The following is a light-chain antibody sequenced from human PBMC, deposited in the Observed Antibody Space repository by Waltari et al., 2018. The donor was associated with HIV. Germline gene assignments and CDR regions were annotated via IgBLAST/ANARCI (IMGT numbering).Light chain of an antibody. CDR1: SSDVGGYHY. V-gene: IGLV2-14*03. J-gene: IGLJ1*01. CDR3: SSYTSSSTHV. Sequence: QSALTQPASVSASPGQSITISCTGTSSDVGGYHYVPWYRQHPGEAPKVIIYEVNRRPSGVSNRFTASKSGNTASLAISGLQPEDEADYFCSSYTSSSTHVFGPGTKVTVL. CDR2: EVN.